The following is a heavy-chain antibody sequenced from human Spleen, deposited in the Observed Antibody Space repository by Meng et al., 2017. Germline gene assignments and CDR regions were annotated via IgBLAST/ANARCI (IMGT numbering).Heavy chain of an antibody. CDR3: ARVTTVTDIYFDY. CDR2: IYYSGST. V-gene: IGHV4-31*01. D-gene: IGHD4-17*01. Sequence: GQLPGAGPGLVKPSPTLSLTRTFSGGSISSGGYYWSWIRQHPGKGLEWIGYIYYSGSTYYNPSLKSLVTISVDTSKNQFSLKLSAVTAADTAVYYCARVTTVTDIYFDYWGQGTLVTVSS. CDR1: GGSISSGGYY. J-gene: IGHJ4*02.